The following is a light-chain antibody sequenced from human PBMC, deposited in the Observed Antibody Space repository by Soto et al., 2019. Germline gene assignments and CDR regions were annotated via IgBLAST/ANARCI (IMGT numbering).Light chain of an antibody. CDR2: AAS. CDR1: QSISSY. Sequence: DIQMTQSPSSLSASVGDRVIITCRASQSISSYLNWYQQKPGTAPKLLIYAASSLQSGVPSRFSGSGSGTDFTLTISSLQPEDFATYYCQQSYSTPLTFGGVTKVEIK. J-gene: IGKJ4*01. CDR3: QQSYSTPLT. V-gene: IGKV1-39*01.